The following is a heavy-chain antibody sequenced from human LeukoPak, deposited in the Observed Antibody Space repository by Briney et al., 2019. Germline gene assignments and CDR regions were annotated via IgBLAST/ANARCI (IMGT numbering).Heavy chain of an antibody. CDR1: GGSISSSSYY. Sequence: PSETLSLTCTVSGGSISSSSYYWGWIRQPPGKGLEWIGSIYYSGSTYYNPSLKSRVTISVDTSKNQFSLKLSSVTAADTAVYYCASPEAPIYSSSSNYYYYMDVWGKGTTVTVSS. J-gene: IGHJ6*03. V-gene: IGHV4-39*07. CDR2: IYYSGST. CDR3: ASPEAPIYSSSSNYYYYMDV. D-gene: IGHD6-6*01.